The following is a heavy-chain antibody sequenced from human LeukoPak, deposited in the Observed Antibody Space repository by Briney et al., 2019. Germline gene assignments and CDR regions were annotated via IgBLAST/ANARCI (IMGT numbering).Heavy chain of an antibody. CDR2: IRDDGIYK. D-gene: IGHD3/OR15-3a*01. V-gene: IGHV3-30*02. J-gene: IGHJ4*02. CDR1: GFTFSSYG. Sequence: GGSLRLSCAASGFTFSSYGMHWVRQAPGKGLEWVAFIRDDGIYKYYADSVKGRFTISRDNSKSTLYLQMNSLRPEDTAVYYCANLDYRFYFDYWGQGTLVTVSS. CDR3: ANLDYRFYFDY.